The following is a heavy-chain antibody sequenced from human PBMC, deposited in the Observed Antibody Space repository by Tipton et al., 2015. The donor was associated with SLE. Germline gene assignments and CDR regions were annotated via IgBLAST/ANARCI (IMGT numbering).Heavy chain of an antibody. D-gene: IGHD1-26*01. Sequence: TLSLTCTVSGGSISSHYWSWIRQPPGKGLEWIGYIYYSGSTNYNPSLKSRVTISVDTSKNQFSLKLSSVTAADTAAYYCVKWDYYGMDVWGQGTTVTVSS. CDR1: GGSISSHY. CDR3: VKWDYYGMDV. CDR2: IYYSGST. V-gene: IGHV4-59*11. J-gene: IGHJ6*02.